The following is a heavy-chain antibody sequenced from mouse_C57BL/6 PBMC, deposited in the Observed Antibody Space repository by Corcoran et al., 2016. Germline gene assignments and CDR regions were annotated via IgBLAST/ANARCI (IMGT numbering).Heavy chain of an antibody. CDR3: AIYYGNLAWFAY. V-gene: IGHV1-19*01. D-gene: IGHD2-1*01. Sequence: EVQLQQSGPVLVKPGASVKMSCKASGYTFTDYYMNWVKQSHGKSLEWIGVINPYNGGTSYNQKFKGKATLTVDKSSSTAYMELNSLTSEDSAVYYCAIYYGNLAWFAYWGQGTLVTVSA. CDR1: GYTFTDYY. CDR2: INPYNGGT. J-gene: IGHJ3*01.